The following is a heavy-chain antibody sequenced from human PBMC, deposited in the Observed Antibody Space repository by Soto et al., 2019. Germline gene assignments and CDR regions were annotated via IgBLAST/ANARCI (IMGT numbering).Heavy chain of an antibody. J-gene: IGHJ2*01. CDR2: INHSGST. CDR1: GGSFSGYY. CDR3: ARGRTDIVVVVGKRKLVWYFDL. D-gene: IGHD2-15*01. V-gene: IGHV4-34*01. Sequence: PSEPLSLTCAVYGGSFSGYYWSWIRQPPGKGLEWIGEINHSGSTNYNPSLKSRVTISVDTSKNQFSLKLSSVTAADTAVYYCARGRTDIVVVVGKRKLVWYFDLWGRGTLVTVSS.